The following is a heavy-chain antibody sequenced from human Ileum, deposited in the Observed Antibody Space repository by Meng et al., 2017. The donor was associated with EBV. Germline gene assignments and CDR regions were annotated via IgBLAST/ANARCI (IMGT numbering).Heavy chain of an antibody. CDR2: ISVSGTRK. Sequence: EVQLLGSGGGSLQPGRSLTLSCVASGFSFSSYALTWVRQAPGKGLEWVSGISVSGTRKSYADSVKGRFIISRDNTENAIYLQMHSLRVEDTATYYCTYAPLGYWGQGTLVTVSS. J-gene: IGHJ4*02. V-gene: IGHV3-23*01. CDR3: TYAPLGY. CDR1: GFSFSSYA. D-gene: IGHD2-2*01.